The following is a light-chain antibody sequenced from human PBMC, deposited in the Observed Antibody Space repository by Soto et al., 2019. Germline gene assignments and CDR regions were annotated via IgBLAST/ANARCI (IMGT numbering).Light chain of an antibody. CDR3: QRTYGTPWT. CDR1: QSISNY. V-gene: IGKV1-39*01. CDR2: AAS. Sequence: DIQMTQSPSSLSASVGDRVTITCRASQSISNYLNRYQQKPGKAPKLLIYAASTLQSGVPSRFSGSGSGTDFAVSISSLQPEDFATYYCQRTYGTPWTCAQGTKVEIK. J-gene: IGKJ1*01.